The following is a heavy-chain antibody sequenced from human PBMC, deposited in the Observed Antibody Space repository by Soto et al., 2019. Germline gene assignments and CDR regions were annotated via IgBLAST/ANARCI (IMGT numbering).Heavy chain of an antibody. CDR1: GYTFSTYA. V-gene: IGHV1-18*01. CDR3: ARGRDGSGSYLAY. J-gene: IGHJ4*02. CDR2: ISTYEGNT. D-gene: IGHD3-10*01. Sequence: QVRLVQSGAEVKKPGASVKVSCKASGYTFSTYAISWVRQAPGQGLEFLGWISTYEGNTNYAQRFQGRVTMTTDTPTSTVYMELRSLRSDDTAVYYCARGRDGSGSYLAYWGQGTLVTVSS.